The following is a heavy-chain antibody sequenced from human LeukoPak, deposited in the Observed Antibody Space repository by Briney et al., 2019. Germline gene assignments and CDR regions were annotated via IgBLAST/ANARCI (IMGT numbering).Heavy chain of an antibody. D-gene: IGHD3-10*01. J-gene: IGHJ4*02. CDR2: INPNSGGT. CDR3: ATYQYDSGTYLDY. Sequence: GASVKVSCKASGYTFIGYYMHWVRQAPGQGLEWMGWINPNSGGTNYAQKFQGRVTMTRDRSISTAYMELSRLRSDDTAVYYCATYQYDSGTYLDYWGQGTLVTVSS. CDR1: GYTFIGYY. V-gene: IGHV1-2*02.